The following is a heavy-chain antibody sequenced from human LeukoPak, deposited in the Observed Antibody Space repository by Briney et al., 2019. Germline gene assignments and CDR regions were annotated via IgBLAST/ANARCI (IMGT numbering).Heavy chain of an antibody. J-gene: IGHJ5*02. CDR3: ARDNADYASGGDWFDP. V-gene: IGHV4-59*01. CDR1: GSSISGYY. CDR2: VYHSGGT. Sequence: PSETLSLTCTVSGSSISGYYWTWIRQPPGKGLEWIGYVYHSGGTSYNPSLKSRVTIAVDTSKNQFSLKLTSVTAADTAVYYCARDNADYASGGDWFDPWGQGTLVTVSS. D-gene: IGHD3-10*01.